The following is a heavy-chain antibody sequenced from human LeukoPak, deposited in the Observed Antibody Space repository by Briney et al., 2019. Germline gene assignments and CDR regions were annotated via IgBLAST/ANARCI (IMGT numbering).Heavy chain of an antibody. CDR2: IYYSGST. D-gene: IGHD3-10*01. J-gene: IGHJ3*02. CDR3: ARDRTPTTMVRGVISAFDI. V-gene: IGHV4-39*07. Sequence: SETLSLTCTVSGGSISSSSYYWGWIRQPPGKGLEWIGSIYYSGSTYYNPSLKSRVTISVDTSKNQFSLKLSSVTAADTAVYYCARDRTPTTMVRGVISAFDIWGQGTMVTVSS. CDR1: GGSISSSSYY.